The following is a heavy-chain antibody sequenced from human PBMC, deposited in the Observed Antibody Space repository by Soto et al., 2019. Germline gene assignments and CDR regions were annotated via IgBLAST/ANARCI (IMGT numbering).Heavy chain of an antibody. V-gene: IGHV3-33*01. CDR3: ASGVVVTAYFDY. CDR1: GFTFSSYG. CDR2: IWYDGSNK. D-gene: IGHD2-21*02. J-gene: IGHJ4*02. Sequence: ESRGGVVQPGRSLRLSCAASGFTFSSYGMHWVRQAPGKGLEWVAVIWYDGSNKYYADSVKGRFTISRDNSKNTLYLQMNSLRAEDTAVYYCASGVVVTAYFDYWGQGTLVTVSS.